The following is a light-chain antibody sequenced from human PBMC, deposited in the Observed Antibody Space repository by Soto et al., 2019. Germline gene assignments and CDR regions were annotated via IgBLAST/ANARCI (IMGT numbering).Light chain of an antibody. CDR2: GNS. V-gene: IGLV1-40*01. J-gene: IGLJ1*01. CDR1: SSDVGGYNY. Sequence: QSALTQPASVSGSPGQSITISCTGVSSDVGGYNYVSWYQQLPGTAPKLLIYGNSNRPSGVPDRFSGSKSGTSASLAITGLQAEDEADYYCQSCDSSLSGSGVFGTGTKLTVL. CDR3: QSCDSSLSGSGV.